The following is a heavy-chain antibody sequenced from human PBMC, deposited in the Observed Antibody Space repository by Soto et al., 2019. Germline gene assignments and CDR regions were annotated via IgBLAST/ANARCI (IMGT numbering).Heavy chain of an antibody. V-gene: IGHV3-15*01. D-gene: IGHD7-27*01. CDR3: GTGDAFDI. CDR1: GFTFRNAY. CDR2: IKSKNDGGTT. Sequence: EVQLVESGGGLVKPGGSLRLSCAASGFTFRNAYMSWVRQAPGKGLEWVGRIKSKNDGGTTDHAAPVEGRFTISRDDSKDTRFLQMDSLKTEDTAVYYCGTGDAFDIWGQGTTVTVSS. J-gene: IGHJ3*02.